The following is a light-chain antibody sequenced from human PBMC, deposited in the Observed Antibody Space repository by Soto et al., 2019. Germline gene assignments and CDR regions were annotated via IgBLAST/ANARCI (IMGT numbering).Light chain of an antibody. J-gene: IGLJ2*01. CDR2: DVT. CDR3: CAYAGL. Sequence: QSALTQPRSVSGSPGQSVTISCTGTSSDVGTYEYVSWYQQYPGKAPKLMLYDVTQRPSGVPDRFSGSKSGNTASLTISGLQAEDEADYYCCAYAGLFGGGTKVTVL. CDR1: SSDVGTYEY. V-gene: IGLV2-11*01.